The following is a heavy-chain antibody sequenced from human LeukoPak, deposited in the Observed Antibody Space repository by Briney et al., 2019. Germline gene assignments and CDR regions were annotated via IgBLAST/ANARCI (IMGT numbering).Heavy chain of an antibody. CDR1: GYTFTDYY. CDR2: INPNSGGT. CDR3: ARDYYGSGSYYNPCDY. D-gene: IGHD3-10*01. V-gene: IGHV1-2*02. J-gene: IGHJ4*02. Sequence: ASVKVSCKASGYTFTDYYMHWVRQAPGQGLEWMGWINPNSGGTNYAQKLQGRVTMTTDTSTSTAYMELRSLRSDDTAVYYCARDYYGSGSYYNPCDYWGQGTLVTVSS.